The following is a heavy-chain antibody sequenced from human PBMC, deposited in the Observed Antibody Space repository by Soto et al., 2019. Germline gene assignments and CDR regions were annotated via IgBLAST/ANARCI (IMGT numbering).Heavy chain of an antibody. J-gene: IGHJ3*02. V-gene: IGHV3-9*01. CDR1: GFTFDNYA. Sequence: PGGSLRLSCAASGFTFDNYAMHWLRQAPGKGLEWVSGISWNSGSIGYADSVKGRFTISRESAKNSLYLQMNSLRAGDTAVYYCARGSTMVRGVILDAFDIWGQGTMVTVSS. CDR3: ARGSTMVRGVILDAFDI. D-gene: IGHD3-10*01. CDR2: ISWNSGSI.